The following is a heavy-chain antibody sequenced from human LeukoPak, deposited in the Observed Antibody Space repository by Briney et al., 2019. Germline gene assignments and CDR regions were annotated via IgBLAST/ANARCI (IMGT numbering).Heavy chain of an antibody. D-gene: IGHD3-3*01. V-gene: IGHV1-2*02. Sequence: ASVKVSCKASAYTFSAYYIHWVRQAPGQGLEWMGWINPHRGGRKYAEKFQGRVTMTSDTSISTAYMELSRLRSDDTAVYYCARVVGALNRLDPWGQGTLVTVSS. CDR2: INPHRGGR. CDR3: ARVVGALNRLDP. CDR1: AYTFSAYY. J-gene: IGHJ5*02.